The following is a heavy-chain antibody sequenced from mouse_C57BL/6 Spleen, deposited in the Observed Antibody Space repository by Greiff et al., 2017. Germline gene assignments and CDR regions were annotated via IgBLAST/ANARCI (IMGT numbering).Heavy chain of an antibody. V-gene: IGHV5-16*01. CDR1: GFTFSDYY. D-gene: IGHD2-10*02. Sequence: EVQRVESEGGLVQPGSSMKLSCTASGFTFSDYYMAWVRQVPEKGLEWVANINYDGSSPYYLDSLKSRFIISRENAKNILYLQMSSLKSEDTATYYCARAPSRYYFDYWGQGTTLTVSS. CDR3: ARAPSRYYFDY. CDR2: INYDGSSP. J-gene: IGHJ2*01.